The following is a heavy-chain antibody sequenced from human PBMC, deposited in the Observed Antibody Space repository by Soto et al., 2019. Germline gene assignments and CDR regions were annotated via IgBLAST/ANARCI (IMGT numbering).Heavy chain of an antibody. CDR3: ARGSMVRGVPYDY. V-gene: IGHV1-18*01. D-gene: IGHD3-10*01. CDR1: HYTFITYG. Sequence: GASVKVSCKASHYTFITYGITWVRQAPGQGLEWVGWITPYNGNTNYGQNFQGRVTMTADTSTSTAYMELGSLTAADTAVYYCARGSMVRGVPYDYWGQGTLVTVSS. CDR2: ITPYNGNT. J-gene: IGHJ4*02.